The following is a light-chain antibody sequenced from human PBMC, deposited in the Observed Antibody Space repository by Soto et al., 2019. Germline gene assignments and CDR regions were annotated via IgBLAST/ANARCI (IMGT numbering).Light chain of an antibody. CDR3: MQALHTPLT. CDR1: QSLLHRNGYDS. J-gene: IGKJ4*01. Sequence: EIGRTQSPLTLPVTPGEPASISCRSSQSLLHRNGYDSLDWYLQKPGQSPQLLIRLGSNRASGVPDRFSGSGSGTDFTLKISRVEAEDVGVYYCMQALHTPLTFGGGTKVEIK. V-gene: IGKV2-28*01. CDR2: LGS.